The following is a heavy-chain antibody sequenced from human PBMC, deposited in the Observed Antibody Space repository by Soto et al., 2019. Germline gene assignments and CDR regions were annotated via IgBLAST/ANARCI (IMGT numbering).Heavy chain of an antibody. V-gene: IGHV3-30-3*01. CDR3: ARDMTRYYYYGMDV. CDR2: ISYDGSNK. CDR1: GFTFSSYA. J-gene: IGHJ6*02. Sequence: QVQLVESGGGVVQPRRSLRLSCAASGFTFSSYAMHWVRQAPGKGLEWVAVISYDGSNKYYADSVKGRFTISRDNSKNTLYLQMNSLRAEDTAVYYCARDMTRYYYYGMDVWGQGTTVTVSS.